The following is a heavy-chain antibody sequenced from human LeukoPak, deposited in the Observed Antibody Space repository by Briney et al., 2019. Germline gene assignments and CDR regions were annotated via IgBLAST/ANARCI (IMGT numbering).Heavy chain of an antibody. CDR3: ARTREQWQVLDY. CDR2: ISHEGSFK. CDR1: GFSFGSYG. D-gene: IGHD6-19*01. J-gene: IGHJ4*02. V-gene: IGHV3-30*03. Sequence: GRSLRLSCAASGFSFGSYGMHWVRRAPGKGLEWVAVISHEGSFKNHADSVKGRFTISRDNSKNMVYLQMNSLRTEDTAVYYCARTREQWQVLDYWGQGTLVTVSS.